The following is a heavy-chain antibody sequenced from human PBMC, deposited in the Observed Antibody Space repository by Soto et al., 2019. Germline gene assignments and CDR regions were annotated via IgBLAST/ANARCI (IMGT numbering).Heavy chain of an antibody. D-gene: IGHD3-10*01. CDR2: IYWDDDE. Sequence: QISLKESGPTLVKPTQTLKLTCSFSGFSLTTDGEGVGWVRQPPGEALEWLALIYWDDDERYSPSLKTRLTITKEPSKYQGVLIMTNMHPVDTATYCCAHSRNLITEDAQVGDFDYWGQGTLVTVSS. CDR1: GFSLTTDGEG. J-gene: IGHJ4*02. CDR3: AHSRNLITEDAQVGDFDY. V-gene: IGHV2-5*02.